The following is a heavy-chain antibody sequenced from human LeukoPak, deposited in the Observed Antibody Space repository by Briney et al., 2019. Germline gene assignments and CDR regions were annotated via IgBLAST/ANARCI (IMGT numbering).Heavy chain of an antibody. V-gene: IGHV3-74*01. CDR1: GFTFSSYW. CDR3: AKRYSYGSDYFDY. D-gene: IGHD5-18*01. CDR2: INSDGSST. Sequence: PGGSLRLSCAASGFTFSSYWMHWVRQAPGKGLVWVSRINSDGSSTSYADSVKGRFTISRDNSMHTLYLQMNSLRADDTAVYYCAKRYSYGSDYFDYWGQGTLVTVSS. J-gene: IGHJ4*02.